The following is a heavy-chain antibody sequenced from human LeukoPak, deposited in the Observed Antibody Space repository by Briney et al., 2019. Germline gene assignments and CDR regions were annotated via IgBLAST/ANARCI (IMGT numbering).Heavy chain of an antibody. CDR1: GYTLTELS. D-gene: IGHD3-22*01. Sequence: ASVTVSCKVSGYTLTELSMRWVRQAPGKGLEWMGGFDPEDGETIYAQKFQGRVTMTEDTSTGTAYMELSSLTSEDTAVYYCAREGFYYVSSGYYRFDYWGQGTLVTVSS. CDR2: FDPEDGET. CDR3: AREGFYYVSSGYYRFDY. J-gene: IGHJ4*02. V-gene: IGHV1-24*01.